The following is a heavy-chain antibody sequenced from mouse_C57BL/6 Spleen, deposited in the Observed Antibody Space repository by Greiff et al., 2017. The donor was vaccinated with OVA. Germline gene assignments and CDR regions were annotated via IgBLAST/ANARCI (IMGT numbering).Heavy chain of an antibody. V-gene: IGHV1-82*01. CDR1: GYAFSSSW. CDR3: AREGYDYVSYYYAMDY. Sequence: QVQLKESGPELVKPGASVKISCKASGYAFSSSWMNWVKQRPGKGLEWIGRIYPGDGDTNYNGKFKGKATLTADKSSSTAYMQLSSLTSEDSAVYFCAREGYDYVSYYYAMDYWGQGTSVTVSS. CDR2: IYPGDGDT. J-gene: IGHJ4*01. D-gene: IGHD2-4*01.